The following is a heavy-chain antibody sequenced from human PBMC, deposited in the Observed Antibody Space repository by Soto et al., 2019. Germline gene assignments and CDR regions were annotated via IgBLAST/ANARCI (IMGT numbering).Heavy chain of an antibody. Sequence: SETLSLTCTVSGGSVSGGSYYWSWIRQPPGKGLEWIGYMYYIGSLNYNPSLKSRVTISVDTSKNQFSLRLTSVTAADTAMYYCARVSHRVGRRFDSWGQGTLVTVSS. V-gene: IGHV4-61*01. CDR3: ARVSHRVGRRFDS. J-gene: IGHJ4*02. CDR2: MYYIGSL. CDR1: GGSVSGGSYY.